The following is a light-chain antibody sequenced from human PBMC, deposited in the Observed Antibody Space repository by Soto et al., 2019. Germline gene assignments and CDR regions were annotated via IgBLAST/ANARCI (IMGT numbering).Light chain of an antibody. CDR3: QQNCSTPT. J-gene: IGKJ1*01. Sequence: IQLTQPPSSLSASLEHRGIVTCRAGQSISNHLNWYQPKPGKAPTLLISAASSLQSGVPSRFSGSGSGTDFTLTISSLQTEDFATYYCQQNCSTPTFGQGTKVDIK. CDR1: QSISNH. CDR2: AAS. V-gene: IGKV1-39*01.